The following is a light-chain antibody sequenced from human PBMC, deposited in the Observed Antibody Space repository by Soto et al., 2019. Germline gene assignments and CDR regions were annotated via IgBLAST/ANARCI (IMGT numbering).Light chain of an antibody. CDR3: QQSYSTRA. Sequence: DIQMTQSPSSLSASVGDRVTITCRASQSISSYLNWYQQKPGKAPKLLIYAASSLQSGVPSRFSGRGSGTDFTLTISSLQPEDFATYYWQQSYSTRAFGQRTKLEIK. CDR1: QSISSY. V-gene: IGKV1-39*01. CDR2: AAS. J-gene: IGKJ2*01.